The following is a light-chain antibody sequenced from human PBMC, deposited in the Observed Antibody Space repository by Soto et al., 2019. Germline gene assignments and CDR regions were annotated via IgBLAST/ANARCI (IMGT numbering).Light chain of an antibody. Sequence: QSALTRPASVSGSPGQSITLSCTGTSSDVGGYNYVSWYQQHPDKAPKLMIYEVTNRPSGVSNRFSGSKSANTASLTISGLQAEDEADYYCSSYTRSNTWVFGGGTKLTVL. V-gene: IGLV2-14*01. CDR1: SSDVGGYNY. CDR3: SSYTRSNTWV. CDR2: EVT. J-gene: IGLJ3*02.